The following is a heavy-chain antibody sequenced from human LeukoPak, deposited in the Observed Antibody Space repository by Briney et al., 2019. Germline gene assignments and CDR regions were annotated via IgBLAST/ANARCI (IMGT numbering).Heavy chain of an antibody. V-gene: IGHV4-34*01. CDR3: ARVGCSGGSCPLVYYYYYMDV. CDR2: MTHSGST. J-gene: IGHJ6*03. CDR1: GGSFSGYD. D-gene: IGHD2-15*01. Sequence: SETLSLTCALYGGSFSGYDWSWIRQPLGKGLEWIGEMTHSGSTNYNPSLKSRVTISVDTSKNQFSLKLSSVTAADTAVYYCARVGCSGGSCPLVYYYYYMDVWGKGTTVTVSS.